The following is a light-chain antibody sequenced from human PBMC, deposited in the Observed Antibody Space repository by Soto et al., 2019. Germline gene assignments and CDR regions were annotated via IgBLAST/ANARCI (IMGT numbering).Light chain of an antibody. J-gene: IGKJ3*01. CDR1: QTIGTY. CDR2: AAS. CDR3: QESYSVPLFT. Sequence: IEMTQSPSSLSASIGDRVTITCRASQTIGTYLNWFQQKPGKAPKLLIYAASNLQSGVPSRFSGSGSGTDFTLIISSLQPDDFATYFCQESYSVPLFTFGPGTKVDI. V-gene: IGKV1-39*01.